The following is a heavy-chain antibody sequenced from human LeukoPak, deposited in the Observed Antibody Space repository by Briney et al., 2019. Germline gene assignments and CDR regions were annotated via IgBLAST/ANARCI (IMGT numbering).Heavy chain of an antibody. CDR2: ISDSGGST. CDR3: ARDSSSGN. D-gene: IGHD3-22*01. CDR1: GFTFSNYA. V-gene: IGHV3-23*01. Sequence: GGSLRLSCAASGFTFSNYAMSWVRQAPGKGLEWVSTISDSGGSTYYADSVKGRFTISRDNSKNTLYLQMNSLRAEDTAVYYCARDSSSGNWGQGTLVTVSS. J-gene: IGHJ4*02.